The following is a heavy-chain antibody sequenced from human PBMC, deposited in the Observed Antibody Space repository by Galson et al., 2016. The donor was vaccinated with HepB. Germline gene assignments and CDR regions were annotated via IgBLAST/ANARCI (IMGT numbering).Heavy chain of an antibody. Sequence: SLRLSCAASEITLSIHWMSWVRQTPGRGLEWLGYINKDGSESYYVDSVKGRFTIPRDNARNSLFLHMTSLRAEDTAVYYCAVTAWYRFDYWGQGTLVTVSS. CDR3: AVTAWYRFDY. CDR1: EITLSIHW. D-gene: IGHD6-13*01. J-gene: IGHJ4*02. V-gene: IGHV3-7*01. CDR2: INKDGSES.